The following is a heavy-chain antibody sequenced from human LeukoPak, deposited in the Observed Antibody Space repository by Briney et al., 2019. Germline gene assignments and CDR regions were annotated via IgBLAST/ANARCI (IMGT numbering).Heavy chain of an antibody. V-gene: IGHV3-48*01. CDR2: ISSSSSTI. J-gene: IGHJ6*03. Sequence: GGSLRLSCAASGFTVSSNYMSWVRQAPGKGLEWVSYISSSSSTIYYADSVKGRFTISRDNAKNSLYLQMNSLRAEDTAVYYCARAYDFWSGYYPYYYMDVWGKGTTVTVSS. CDR3: ARAYDFWSGYYPYYYMDV. D-gene: IGHD3/OR15-3a*01. CDR1: GFTVSSNY.